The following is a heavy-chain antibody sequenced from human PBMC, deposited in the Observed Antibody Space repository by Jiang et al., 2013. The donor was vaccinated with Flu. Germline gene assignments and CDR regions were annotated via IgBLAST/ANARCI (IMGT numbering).Heavy chain of an antibody. CDR1: GFTFDDYT. J-gene: IGHJ5*02. V-gene: IGHV3-43*01. CDR2: ISWDGGST. D-gene: IGHD5-24*01. CDR3: AKDRSGDGYDH. Sequence: SGFTFDDYTMHWVRQAPGKGLEWVSLISWDGGSTYYADSVKGRFTISRDNSKNSLYLQMNSLRTEDTALYYCAKDRSGDGYDHWGQGTLVTVSS.